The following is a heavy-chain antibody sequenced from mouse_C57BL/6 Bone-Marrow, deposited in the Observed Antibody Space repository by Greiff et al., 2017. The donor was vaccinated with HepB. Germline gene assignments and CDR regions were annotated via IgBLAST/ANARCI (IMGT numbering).Heavy chain of an antibody. J-gene: IGHJ4*01. CDR2: ISSGGSYT. CDR3: ARRRQLRMDY. CDR1: GFTFSRYG. Sequence: EVKLVESGGDLVKPGGSLKLSCAASGFTFSRYGMSWVRQTPDKRLEWVATISSGGSYTYYPDSVKGRFTISRDNAKNTLYLQMSSLKSEDTAMYYCARRRQLRMDYWGQGTSVTVSS. D-gene: IGHD3-2*02. V-gene: IGHV5-6*02.